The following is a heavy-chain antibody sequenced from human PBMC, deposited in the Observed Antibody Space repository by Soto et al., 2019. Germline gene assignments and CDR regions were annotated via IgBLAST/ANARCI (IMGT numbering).Heavy chain of an antibody. J-gene: IGHJ6*02. V-gene: IGHV3-30*18. D-gene: IGHD2-21*02. CDR1: GFTFSSYG. CDR3: AKDGDYYYDYGMDV. CDR2: ISYDGSNK. Sequence: QVQLVESGGGVVQPGRSLRLSCAASGFTFSSYGMHWVRQAPGKGLEWVAVISYDGSNKYYADSVKGRFTISRDNSKNTLYLQMNSLRAEDTAVYYWAKDGDYYYDYGMDVWGQGTMVTVSS.